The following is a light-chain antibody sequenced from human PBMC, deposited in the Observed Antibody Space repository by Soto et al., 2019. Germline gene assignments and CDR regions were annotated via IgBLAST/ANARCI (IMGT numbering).Light chain of an antibody. CDR3: CSYAGSYPVV. Sequence: QSALTQPRSVSGSPGQSVTISCTGTSSDVGGYNYVSWYQQHPGKAPKLMIYDVNKRPSGVPDRFSGSKSGNTASLTISGLQAEDEADYYCCSYAGSYPVVFGGGTKLTF. V-gene: IGLV2-11*01. CDR1: SSDVGGYNY. J-gene: IGLJ2*01. CDR2: DVN.